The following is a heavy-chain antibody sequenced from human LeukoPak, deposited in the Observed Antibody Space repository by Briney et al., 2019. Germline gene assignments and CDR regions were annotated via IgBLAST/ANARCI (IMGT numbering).Heavy chain of an antibody. J-gene: IGHJ6*03. CDR2: ISESGAHT. Sequence: GGSLRLSCAASGFTFSYYSMNWVRQAPGKGLEWVSSISESGAHTFYADSVKGRFIVSRDNAQNSLYLEMNSLRLEDTAVYYCAKDMTTVVTPYYYYYMDVWGKGTPVTVS. V-gene: IGHV3-21*06. CDR3: AKDMTTVVTPYYYYYMDV. D-gene: IGHD4-23*01. CDR1: GFTFSYYS.